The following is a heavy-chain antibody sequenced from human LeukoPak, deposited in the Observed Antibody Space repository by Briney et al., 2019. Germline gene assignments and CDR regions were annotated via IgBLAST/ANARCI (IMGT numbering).Heavy chain of an antibody. D-gene: IGHD3-22*01. J-gene: IGHJ3*02. CDR1: GFTVSSNY. CDR3: ARSNYYDSSGYHDAFDI. CDR2: IYSGGST. Sequence: GGSLRLSCAASGFTVSSNYMSWVRQAPGKGLEWVSVIYSGGSTYYADSVKGRFTISRHNSKNTLYLQMSSLRAEDTAVYYCARSNYYDSSGYHDAFDIWGQGTMVTVSS. V-gene: IGHV3-53*04.